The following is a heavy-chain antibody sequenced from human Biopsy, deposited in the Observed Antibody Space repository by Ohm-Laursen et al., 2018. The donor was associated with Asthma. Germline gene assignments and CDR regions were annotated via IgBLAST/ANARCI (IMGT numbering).Heavy chain of an antibody. CDR3: ASPVNRAFGGYEWAAVFDY. Sequence: TLSLTCTVSGASIRGSGSYWAWIRQAPGKGPEWIGTTHYSGSTFYKPSLRSRVTMSLDTSTTQFSLRLGSVTATDTAVYYCASPVNRAFGGYEWAAVFDYWGQGILVTVSS. V-gene: IGHV4-39*01. D-gene: IGHD5-12*01. CDR1: GASIRGSGSY. CDR2: THYSGST. J-gene: IGHJ4*02.